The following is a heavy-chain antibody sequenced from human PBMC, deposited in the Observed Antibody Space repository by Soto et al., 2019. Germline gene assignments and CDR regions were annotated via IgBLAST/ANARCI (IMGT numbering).Heavy chain of an antibody. D-gene: IGHD3-3*01. CDR1: GFTFSSYA. J-gene: IGHJ4*02. CDR3: AKDFDFGVVITYFDY. Sequence: GSLRLSCAASGFTFSSYAMSWVRQAPGKGLEWVSAISGSGGSTYYADSVKGRFTISRDNSKNTLYLQMNSLRAEDTAVYYCAKDFDFGVVITYFDYWGQGTLVTVSS. V-gene: IGHV3-23*01. CDR2: ISGSGGST.